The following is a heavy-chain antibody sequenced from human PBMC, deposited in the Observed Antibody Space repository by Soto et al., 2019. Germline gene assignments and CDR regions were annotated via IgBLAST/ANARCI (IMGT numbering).Heavy chain of an antibody. CDR1: GYTFTGYY. CDR3: ATSTGTTFGGDY. J-gene: IGHJ4*02. CDR2: INPNSGGT. V-gene: IGHV1-2*04. Sequence: ASVKVSCKASGYTFTGYYMHWVRQAPGQGLEWMGWINPNSGGTNYAQKFQGWVTMTRDTSISTAYMELSRLGSDDTAVYYCATSTGTTFGGDYWGQGTLVTVYS. D-gene: IGHD1-7*01.